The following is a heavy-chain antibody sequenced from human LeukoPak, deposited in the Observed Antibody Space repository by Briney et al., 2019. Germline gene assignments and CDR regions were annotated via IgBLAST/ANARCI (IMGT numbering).Heavy chain of an antibody. CDR3: ARDRIAYCGGDCYSEVFDY. J-gene: IGHJ4*02. D-gene: IGHD2-21*02. V-gene: IGHV3-23*01. CDR1: GFTFSSYA. Sequence: GGSLRLSCAASGFTFSSYAMSWVRQAPGKGLEWVSAISGSGGSTYYADSVKGRFTISRDNSKNTLYLQMNSLRAEDTAVYYCARDRIAYCGGDCYSEVFDYWGQGTLVTVSS. CDR2: ISGSGGST.